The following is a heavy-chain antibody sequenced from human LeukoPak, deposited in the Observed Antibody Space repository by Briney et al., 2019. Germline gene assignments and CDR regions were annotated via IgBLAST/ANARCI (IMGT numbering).Heavy chain of an antibody. J-gene: IGHJ6*03. V-gene: IGHV4-61*02. Sequence: SETLSLTCTVAGGTICTGSYYWSWIRQPAGKGLEWIGRIYTSGSTNYNPSLKSRVTISVDTSKNQFSLKLSSVTAADTAVYYCSTNSDDFWSGYYYYYYYMDVWGKGTTVTVSS. CDR2: IYTSGST. CDR1: GGTICTGSYY. D-gene: IGHD3-3*01. CDR3: STNSDDFWSGYYYYYYYMDV.